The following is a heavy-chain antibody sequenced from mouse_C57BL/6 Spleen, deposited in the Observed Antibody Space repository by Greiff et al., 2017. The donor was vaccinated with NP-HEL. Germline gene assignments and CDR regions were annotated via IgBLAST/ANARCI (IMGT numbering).Heavy chain of an antibody. CDR3: ANSYGSSYGFAY. CDR1: GYTFTSYW. CDR2: IDPSDSYT. V-gene: IGHV1-69*01. J-gene: IGHJ3*01. D-gene: IGHD1-1*01. Sequence: VQLQQPGAELVMPGASVKLSCKASGYTFTSYWMHWVKQRPGQGLEWIGEIDPSDSYTNYNQKFKGKSTLTVDKSSSTAYMQLSSLTSEDSAVYYCANSYGSSYGFAYWGQGTLVTVSA.